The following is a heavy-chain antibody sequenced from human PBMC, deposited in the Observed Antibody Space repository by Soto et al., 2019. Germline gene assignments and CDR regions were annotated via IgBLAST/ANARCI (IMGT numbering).Heavy chain of an antibody. CDR3: ARDSFGAGYYYYVMDV. CDR1: GGSISSSNW. J-gene: IGHJ6*02. Sequence: SETLSLTCAVSGGSISSSNWRSWVRQPPGKGLEWIGEIYHSGSTNYNPSLKSRVTISVDKSKNQFSLKLSSVTAADTAVYYCARDSFGAGYYYYVMDVWGQGTTVTVSS. V-gene: IGHV4-4*02. CDR2: IYHSGST. D-gene: IGHD3-16*01.